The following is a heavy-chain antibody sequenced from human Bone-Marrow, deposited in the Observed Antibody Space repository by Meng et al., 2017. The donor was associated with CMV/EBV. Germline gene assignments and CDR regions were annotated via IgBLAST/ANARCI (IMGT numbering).Heavy chain of an antibody. J-gene: IGHJ6*02. Sequence: GESLKISCAASGFTFSSYGMHWVRQAPGKGLEWVAVIRYDGSDKYYADSVKGRFTISRDNSKNTLYLQMNSLRGEDTAVYYCATHPWHYYGMDVWGQGTTVTVSS. D-gene: IGHD5-12*01. CDR1: GFTFSSYG. CDR3: ATHPWHYYGMDV. V-gene: IGHV3-30*02. CDR2: IRYDGSDK.